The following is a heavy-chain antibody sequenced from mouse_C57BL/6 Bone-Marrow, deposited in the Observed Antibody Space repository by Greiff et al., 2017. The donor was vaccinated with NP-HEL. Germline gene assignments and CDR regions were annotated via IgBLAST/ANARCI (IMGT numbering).Heavy chain of an antibody. Sequence: QVQLKESGAELVKPGASVKLSCKASGYTFTSYWMHWVKQRPGRGLEWIGRIDPNSGGTKYNEKFKSKATLTVDKPSSTAYMQLSSLTSEDSAVYYCASIGTTVVANYFDYWGQGTTLTVSS. CDR1: GYTFTSYW. CDR3: ASIGTTVVANYFDY. V-gene: IGHV1-72*01. J-gene: IGHJ2*01. D-gene: IGHD1-1*01. CDR2: IDPNSGGT.